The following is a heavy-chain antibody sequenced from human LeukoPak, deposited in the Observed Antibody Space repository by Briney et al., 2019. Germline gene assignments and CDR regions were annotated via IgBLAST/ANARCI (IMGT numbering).Heavy chain of an antibody. Sequence: GGTLRLSCAASRLIFSSYGMSWVRQAPGKGLEWVSAISGSGAGTYYADSVKGRFTISRDNSKNTLYLQMNSLRVEDTAVYYCARIAVTYSFDYWGQGSLVTVSS. CDR3: ARIAVTYSFDY. D-gene: IGHD4-17*01. CDR2: ISGSGAGT. CDR1: RLIFSSYG. J-gene: IGHJ4*02. V-gene: IGHV3-23*01.